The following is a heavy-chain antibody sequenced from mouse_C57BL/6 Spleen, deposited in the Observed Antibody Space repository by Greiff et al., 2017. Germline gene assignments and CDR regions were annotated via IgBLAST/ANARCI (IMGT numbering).Heavy chain of an antibody. J-gene: IGHJ3*01. CDR2: ISSGGSYT. CDR3: ARHFTTVVVPTGTGAWFAY. D-gene: IGHD1-1*01. V-gene: IGHV5-6*02. CDR1: GFTFSSYG. Sequence: EVKLVESGGDLVKPGGSLKLSCAASGFTFSSYGMSWVRQTPDKRLEWVATISSGGSYTYYPDSVKGRFTISRDNAKNTLYLQMSSLKSEDTAMYYCARHFTTVVVPTGTGAWFAYWGQGTLVTVSA.